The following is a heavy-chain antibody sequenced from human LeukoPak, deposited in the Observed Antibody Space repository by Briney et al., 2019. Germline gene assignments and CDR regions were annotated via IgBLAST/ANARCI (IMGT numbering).Heavy chain of an antibody. J-gene: IGHJ4*02. CDR3: AREGYSYGNYFDY. Sequence: SVKVSCKASGGTFSSYTISWVRQAPGQGLEWMGRIIPILGIANYAQKFQGRVTITADKSTSTAYMELSSLRSEDTAVYYCAREGYSYGNYFDYWGQGTLVTVSS. CDR1: GGTFSSYT. CDR2: IIPILGIA. D-gene: IGHD5-18*01. V-gene: IGHV1-69*04.